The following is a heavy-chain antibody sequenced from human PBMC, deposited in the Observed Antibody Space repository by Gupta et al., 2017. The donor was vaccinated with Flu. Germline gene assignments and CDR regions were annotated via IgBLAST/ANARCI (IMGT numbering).Heavy chain of an antibody. V-gene: IGHV3-23*01. CDR1: GFNFSSQA. Sequence: EVQLLESGGGLVQPGGSLTLSCSASGFNFSSQAMAWVRQAPGKGLEWVSGISISAVSSYYADSVRGRFTTSRDDSKNKLYLQMNSLRAEDTAVYYCASDPSGHYISGSWFGSWGQGTLVTVSS. CDR2: ISISAVSS. J-gene: IGHJ5*01. D-gene: IGHD3-3*01. CDR3: ASDPSGHYISGSWFGS.